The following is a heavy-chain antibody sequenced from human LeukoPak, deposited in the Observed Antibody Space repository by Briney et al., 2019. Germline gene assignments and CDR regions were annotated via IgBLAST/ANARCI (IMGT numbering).Heavy chain of an antibody. CDR2: AKGDASDT. J-gene: IGHJ4*02. D-gene: IGHD5-24*01. Sequence: PGGSLRLSCAASGFTFSSYWMHWVRQAPGKGLVWVSRAKGDASDTDYADSVKGRFTISRDNARNTLYLQMYSLRAEDTAVYYCVRDGDDYNFDYWGQGSLVTVSS. CDR1: GFTFSSYW. V-gene: IGHV3-74*01. CDR3: VRDGDDYNFDY.